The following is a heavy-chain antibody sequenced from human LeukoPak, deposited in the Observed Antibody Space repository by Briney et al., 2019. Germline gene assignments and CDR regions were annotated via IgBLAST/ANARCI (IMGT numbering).Heavy chain of an antibody. J-gene: IGHJ3*02. CDR3: TARITMVRGVIISSAFDI. D-gene: IGHD3-10*01. CDR2: IRSKANSYAT. CDR1: GFTFSGSA. Sequence: GGSLRLSCAASGFTFSGSAMHWVRQASGKGLEWVGRIRSKANSYATAYAASVKGRLTISRDDSKNTAYLQMNSLKTEDTAVYYCTARITMVRGVIISSAFDIWGQGTMVTVSS. V-gene: IGHV3-73*01.